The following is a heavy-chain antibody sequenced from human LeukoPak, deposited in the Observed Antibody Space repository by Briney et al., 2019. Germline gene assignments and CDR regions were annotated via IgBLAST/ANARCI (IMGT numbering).Heavy chain of an antibody. CDR1: GYTFTSYY. CDR2: INPSAGST. V-gene: IGHV1-46*01. J-gene: IGHJ4*02. Sequence: ASVKVSCKASGYTFTSYYMHWVRQAPGQGLEWVGIINPSAGSTYAQKFQGRVTVTRDTSTSTVYMELSSLTSEDTAVYYCARSPSGGYSDYWGQGTLVTVSS. D-gene: IGHD1-26*01. CDR3: ARSPSGGYSDY.